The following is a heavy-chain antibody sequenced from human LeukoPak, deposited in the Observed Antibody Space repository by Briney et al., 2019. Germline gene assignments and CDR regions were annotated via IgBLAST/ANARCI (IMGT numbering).Heavy chain of an antibody. V-gene: IGHV4-59*01. D-gene: IGHD4-17*01. CDR2: IYYTGTT. Sequence: SETLSLTCTISGDSTNTFFWSWIRQPPGKGLEWIGYIYYTGTTNYNPSLKSRVTISVDTSKNQFSLKVSSVTAADTGVYYCASKSTDHGELRFDYWGQGTLVTVSS. CDR3: ASKSTDHGELRFDY. J-gene: IGHJ4*02. CDR1: GDSTNTFF.